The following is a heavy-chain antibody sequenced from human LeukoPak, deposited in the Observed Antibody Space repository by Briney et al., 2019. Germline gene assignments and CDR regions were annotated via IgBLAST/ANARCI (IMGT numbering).Heavy chain of an antibody. CDR1: GYTLTELS. CDR3: ARPLFTNGDYYYGMDV. V-gene: IGHV1-24*01. D-gene: IGHD2-8*01. J-gene: IGHJ6*02. CDR2: FDPEDGET. Sequence: ASVKVSCKVSGYTLTELSMHWVRQAPGKGLEWMGGFDPEDGETIYAQKFQGRVTMTEDTSTDTAYMELSSLRSEDTAVYYCARPLFTNGDYYYGMDVWGQGTTVTVSS.